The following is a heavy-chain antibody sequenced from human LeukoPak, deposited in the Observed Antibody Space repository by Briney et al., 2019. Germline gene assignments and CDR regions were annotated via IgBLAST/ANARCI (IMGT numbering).Heavy chain of an antibody. CDR1: GGSISGYY. CDR3: ARQWTTVVPAYYMDV. D-gene: IGHD2-2*01. Sequence: ASETLSLTCTVSGGSISGYYWSWIRQPPGKGLEWIGEINHSGSTNYNPSLKSRVTISVDTSKNQFSLKLSSVTAADTAVYYCARQWTTVVPAYYMDVWGKGTTVTISS. J-gene: IGHJ6*03. V-gene: IGHV4-34*01. CDR2: INHSGST.